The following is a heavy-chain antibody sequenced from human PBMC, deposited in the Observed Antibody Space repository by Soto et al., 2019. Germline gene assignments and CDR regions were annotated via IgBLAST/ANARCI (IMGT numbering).Heavy chain of an antibody. J-gene: IGHJ4*02. CDR2: IYYSGST. V-gene: IGHV4-39*01. D-gene: IGHD5-18*01. CDR3: ARHLPIQLWEERLDY. Sequence: TSETLSLTCAVSGGSISSSSYYWGWIRQPPGKGLEWIGSIYYSGSTYYNPSLKSRVTISVDTSKNQFSLKLSSVTAADTAVYYCARHLPIQLWEERLDYWGQGTLVTVSS. CDR1: GGSISSSSYY.